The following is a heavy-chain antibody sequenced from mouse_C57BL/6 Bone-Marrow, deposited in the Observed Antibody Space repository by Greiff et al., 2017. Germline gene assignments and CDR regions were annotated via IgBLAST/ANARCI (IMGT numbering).Heavy chain of an antibody. CDR2: IDPETGGT. J-gene: IGHJ2*01. Sequence: QVQLQQSGAELVRPGASVTLSCKASGYTFTDYEMHWVKQTPVHGLEWIGAIDPETGGTAYNQKFKGKAILTADKSSSTAYMELRSLTSEDSAVYYCTRVNYYGSILYFDYWGQGTTLTVSS. D-gene: IGHD1-1*01. CDR1: GYTFTDYE. CDR3: TRVNYYGSILYFDY. V-gene: IGHV1-15*01.